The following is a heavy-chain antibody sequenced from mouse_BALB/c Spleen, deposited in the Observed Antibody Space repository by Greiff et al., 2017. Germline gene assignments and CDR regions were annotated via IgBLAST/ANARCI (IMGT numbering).Heavy chain of an antibody. CDR2: ISSGGSYT. CDR3: ARHKGSGYEDYAMDY. CDR1: GFTFSSYG. D-gene: IGHD3-1*01. Sequence: DVHLVESGGDLVKPGGSLKLSCAASGFTFSSYGMSWVRQTPDKRLEWVATISSGGSYTYYPDSVKGRFTISRDNAKNTLYLQMSSLKSEDTAMYYCARHKGSGYEDYAMDYWGQGTSVTVSS. V-gene: IGHV5-6*01. J-gene: IGHJ4*01.